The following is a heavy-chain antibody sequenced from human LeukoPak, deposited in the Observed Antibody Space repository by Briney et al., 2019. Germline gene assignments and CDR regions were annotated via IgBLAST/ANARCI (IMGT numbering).Heavy chain of an antibody. CDR3: ARASIGYYKDY. CDR1: GFSLSPSGVG. V-gene: IGHV2-5*02. Sequence: SGPTLVKPTQTLPLTCTFSGFSLSPSGVGVGWIRPPPRKALEWLALIYWDDDKRYSPSLKSRLTITKDTSKNQVVLTMTNMDPVDTATYYCARASIGYYKDYWGQGTLVTVSS. D-gene: IGHD3-22*01. J-gene: IGHJ4*02. CDR2: IYWDDDK.